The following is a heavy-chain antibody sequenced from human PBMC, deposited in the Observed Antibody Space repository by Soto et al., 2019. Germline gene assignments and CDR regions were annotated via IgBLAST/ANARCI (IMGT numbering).Heavy chain of an antibody. D-gene: IGHD6-19*01. Sequence: ASVKVSCKASGGTFSSYAISWVRQAPGQGLEWMGGIIPIFGTANYAQKFQGRVTITADESTSTAYMELSSLRSEEMAVYYCAREKNSSGWYRGQDYYYGMDVWGQGTTVTVSS. CDR3: AREKNSSGWYRGQDYYYGMDV. CDR1: GGTFSSYA. CDR2: IIPIFGTA. V-gene: IGHV1-69*13. J-gene: IGHJ6*02.